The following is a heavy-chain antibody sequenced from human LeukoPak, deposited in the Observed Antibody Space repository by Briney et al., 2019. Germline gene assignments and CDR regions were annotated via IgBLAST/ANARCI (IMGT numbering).Heavy chain of an antibody. CDR1: GLTFSNDC. Sequence: GGSLRLSCAASGLTFSNDCMHWVRQAPGKGLVWVPRISSDGSSTLYADSAKGRFTTSRDNAKNTLYLEINSLRAEDTGVYYCARDSIVEDGDFDYWGQGTLVTVSS. V-gene: IGHV3-74*01. J-gene: IGHJ4*02. CDR2: ISSDGSST. D-gene: IGHD3-22*01. CDR3: ARDSIVEDGDFDY.